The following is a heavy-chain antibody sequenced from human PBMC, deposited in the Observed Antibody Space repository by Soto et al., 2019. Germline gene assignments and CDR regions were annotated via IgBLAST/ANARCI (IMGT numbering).Heavy chain of an antibody. Sequence: GGSLRLSCAASGFTFSSYGMHWVRQAPGKGLEWVAVISYDGSNKYYADSVKGRFTISRDNSKNTLYLQMNSLRAEDTAVYYCTRPPNWNFRFDPWGQGTLVTVSS. CDR2: ISYDGSNK. D-gene: IGHD1-7*01. CDR3: TRPPNWNFRFDP. CDR1: GFTFSSYG. J-gene: IGHJ5*02. V-gene: IGHV3-30*03.